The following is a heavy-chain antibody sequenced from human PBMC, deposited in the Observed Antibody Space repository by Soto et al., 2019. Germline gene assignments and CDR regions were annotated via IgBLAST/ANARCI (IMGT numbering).Heavy chain of an antibody. Sequence: QVQLVQSGAEVKKPGSSVKVSCKASGGTFSSYAINWVRQAPGQGLEWMGGIIPIFGTANYAQKFQGRVTITAXXSXTXXYRERRSLRSEDTAVYYCASSPPPTVTMYSRYFDLWGRGTLVTVSS. CDR3: ASSPPPTVTMYSRYFDL. D-gene: IGHD4-17*01. CDR1: GGTFSSYA. V-gene: IGHV1-69*14. J-gene: IGHJ2*01. CDR2: IIPIFGTA.